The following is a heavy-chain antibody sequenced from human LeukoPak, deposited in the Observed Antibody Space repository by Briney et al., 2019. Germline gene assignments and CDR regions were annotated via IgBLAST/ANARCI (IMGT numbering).Heavy chain of an antibody. D-gene: IGHD4-17*01. CDR3: ARDQGYTVKNWFDP. CDR1: GGSISSYY. J-gene: IGHJ5*02. V-gene: IGHV4-4*07. Sequence: PSETLSLTCTVSGGSISSYYWSWIRQPAGKGLEWIGRIYTRGSTNYNPSLKSRVTMSVDTSKNQFSLKLSSVTAADTAVYYCARDQGYTVKNWFDPWGQGTLVTVSS. CDR2: IYTRGST.